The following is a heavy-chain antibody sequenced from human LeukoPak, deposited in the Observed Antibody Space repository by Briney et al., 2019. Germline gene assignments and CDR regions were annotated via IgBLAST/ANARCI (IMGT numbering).Heavy chain of an antibody. V-gene: IGHV4-34*01. D-gene: IGHD2/OR15-2a*01. CDR1: GGSFSGYY. J-gene: IGHJ6*02. Sequence: SETLSLTCAVYGGSFSGYYWSWIRQPPGKGLESIGEINHSGSTNYNPSLKSRVTISVDTSKNQFSLKLSSVTAADTAVYYCARVNIVSSNYYYYGMDVWGQGTTVTVSS. CDR3: ARVNIVSSNYYYYGMDV. CDR2: INHSGST.